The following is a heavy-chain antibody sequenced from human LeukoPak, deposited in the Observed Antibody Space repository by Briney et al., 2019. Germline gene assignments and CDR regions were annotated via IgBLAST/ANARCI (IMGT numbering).Heavy chain of an antibody. CDR3: AKGIDSSGPYYCDY. CDR1: GFTFCSYA. J-gene: IGHJ4*02. D-gene: IGHD3-22*01. V-gene: IGHV3-23*01. CDR2: FCCCGGST. Sequence: GGSLRLSCAASGFTFCSYAMRWVRHAPGEGLEWVSSFCCCGGSTHNADSVKGRFTIYRDNSNNTLYLQMNSLRAEHTPVYYCAKGIDSSGPYYCDYWGQGTLVTVSS.